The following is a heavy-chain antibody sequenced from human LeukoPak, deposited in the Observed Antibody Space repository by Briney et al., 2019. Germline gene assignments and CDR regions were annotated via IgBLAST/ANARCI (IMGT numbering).Heavy chain of an antibody. CDR1: GDSISSSTYY. CDR2: IYYTGST. CDR3: ARLRRTSIFG. V-gene: IGHV4-39*01. D-gene: IGHD3-3*01. J-gene: IGHJ4*02. Sequence: SETLSLTCTVSGDSISSSTYYWGWIRQSPGKGLESIGTIYYTGSTYYNPSLKSRVTMSVDTAKNQSSLKLTSVTAADTAVYYCARLRRTSIFGWGQGTLVTVSS.